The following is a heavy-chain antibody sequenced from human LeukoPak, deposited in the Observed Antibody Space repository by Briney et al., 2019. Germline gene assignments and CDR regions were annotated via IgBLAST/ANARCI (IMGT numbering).Heavy chain of an antibody. CDR1: GYTFTSYA. D-gene: IGHD3-10*01. Sequence: ASVKVSCKASGYTFTSYAMNWVRQAPGQGLEWMGWINTNTGNPTYAQGFTGRFVFSLDTSVSTPYLQISSLKAEDTAVYYCARHYSGSGSFYKPDYWGQGTLVTVSS. CDR3: ARHYSGSGSFYKPDY. CDR2: INTNTGNP. J-gene: IGHJ4*02. V-gene: IGHV7-4-1*02.